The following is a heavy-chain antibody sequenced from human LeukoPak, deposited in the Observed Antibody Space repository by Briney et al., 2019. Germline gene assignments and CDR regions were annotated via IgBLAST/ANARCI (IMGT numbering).Heavy chain of an antibody. V-gene: IGHV3-33*06. D-gene: IGHD6-13*01. Sequence: GGSLRLSCAASGFTFSSYGMHWVRQAPGKGLEWVAVIWYDGSNKYYADSVKGRFTISRDNSKNTLYLQMNSLRAEDTAVYYCAKGDSSTTRYYSDYWGQGTLVTVSS. CDR3: AKGDSSTTRYYSDY. CDR2: IWYDGSNK. CDR1: GFTFSSYG. J-gene: IGHJ4*02.